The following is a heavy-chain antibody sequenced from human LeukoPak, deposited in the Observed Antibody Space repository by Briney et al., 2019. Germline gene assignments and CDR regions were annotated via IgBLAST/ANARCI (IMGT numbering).Heavy chain of an antibody. D-gene: IGHD1-26*01. Sequence: SETLSLTCTVSGGSINIYYWGWIRQPAGKGLEWIGRIYTTGSTNYNPSLKSRVTISVDTSKNQFSLKLTSVTAADTGMYYCARAGYTISYYSLDYWGQGALVTVSS. CDR3: ARAGYTISYYSLDY. J-gene: IGHJ4*02. V-gene: IGHV4-4*07. CDR2: IYTTGST. CDR1: GGSINIYY.